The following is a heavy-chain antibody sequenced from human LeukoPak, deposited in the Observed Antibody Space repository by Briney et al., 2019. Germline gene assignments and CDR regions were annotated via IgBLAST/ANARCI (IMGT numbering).Heavy chain of an antibody. CDR3: ARDSIVGAAHTDY. J-gene: IGHJ4*02. CDR2: ISRSSSPI. V-gene: IGHV3-48*01. D-gene: IGHD1-26*01. Sequence: HPGGSLRLSCAASGFTFSTYNMNWVRQAPGKGLEWVSYISRSSSPIYYADSVKGRFAISRDNAKNSLYLQVDSLRAEDTAVYYCARDSIVGAAHTDYWGQGTLVTVSS. CDR1: GFTFSTYN.